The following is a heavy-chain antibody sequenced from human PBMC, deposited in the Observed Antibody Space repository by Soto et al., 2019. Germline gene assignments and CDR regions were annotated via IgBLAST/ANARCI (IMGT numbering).Heavy chain of an antibody. CDR3: ARLNQPLYNWFDP. J-gene: IGHJ5*02. CDR2: IYPGDSDT. CDR1: GYSFTGYW. Sequence: GESLKISCKGSGYSFTGYWIGWVRRMPGKGLEWMGSIYPGDSDTRYSPSFQGQVPISADKSISTAYLQWSSLKASDTAMYYCARLNQPLYNWFDPWGQRTLVTVSS. D-gene: IGHD2-2*02. V-gene: IGHV5-51*01.